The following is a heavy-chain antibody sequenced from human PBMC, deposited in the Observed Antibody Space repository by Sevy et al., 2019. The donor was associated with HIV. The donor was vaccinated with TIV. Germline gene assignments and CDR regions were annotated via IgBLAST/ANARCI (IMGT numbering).Heavy chain of an antibody. J-gene: IGHJ3*02. CDR3: AREGMVSPDAFDI. CDR2: ISYHGRNQ. V-gene: IGHV3-30*04. D-gene: IGHD3-10*01. CDR1: GFTFSDYA. Sequence: GGSLRLSCAASGFTFSDYAIHWVRQAPGKGLEWLAVISYHGRNQFYADSVRGRFTISRDDSKNTVYLQMNSLRPDDTAVYYCAREGMVSPDAFDIWGQGTLVTVSS.